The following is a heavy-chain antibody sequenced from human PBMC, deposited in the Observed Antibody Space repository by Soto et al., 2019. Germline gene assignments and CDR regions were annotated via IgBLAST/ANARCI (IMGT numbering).Heavy chain of an antibody. Sequence: SVKVSCKASGDTFSNYAICWVRRAPGQGLEWIGGIIPILGSANYAQKFQGRVTISADGSTNTANLELSSLRSEDTAVYYCARFKVGTTTDYYYGMDVWGQGTTVTAP. V-gene: IGHV1-69*13. D-gene: IGHD1-26*01. J-gene: IGHJ6*02. CDR1: GDTFSNYA. CDR3: ARFKVGTTTDYYYGMDV. CDR2: IIPILGSA.